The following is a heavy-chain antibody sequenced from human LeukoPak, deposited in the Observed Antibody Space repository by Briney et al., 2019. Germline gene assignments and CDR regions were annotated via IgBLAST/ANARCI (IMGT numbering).Heavy chain of an antibody. CDR1: GGSFSGYY. Sequence: PSETLSLTCAVYGGSFSGYYWSWIRQPPGKGLEWIGEINHSGSTNYNPSLKSRVTISVDTSKNQFSLKLSSVTAADTAVYYCARGGGGSSWYGYFDLWGRGTLVTVSS. J-gene: IGHJ2*01. CDR2: INHSGST. V-gene: IGHV4-34*01. CDR3: ARGGGGSSWYGYFDL. D-gene: IGHD6-13*01.